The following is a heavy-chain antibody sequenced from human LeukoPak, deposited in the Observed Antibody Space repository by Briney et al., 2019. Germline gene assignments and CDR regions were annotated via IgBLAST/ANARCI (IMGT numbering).Heavy chain of an antibody. V-gene: IGHV1-8*01. D-gene: IGHD2-21*02. Sequence: ASVKVSCKASGYTFTSYDINWGRQATGQGLEWMGWMNPNSGNTGYAQKFQGRVTMTRNTSISTAYMELSSLRSEDTAVYYCSRGYCGGDCYPLYYYYYMDVWGKGTTVTASS. CDR1: GYTFTSYD. CDR3: SRGYCGGDCYPLYYYYYMDV. J-gene: IGHJ6*03. CDR2: MNPNSGNT.